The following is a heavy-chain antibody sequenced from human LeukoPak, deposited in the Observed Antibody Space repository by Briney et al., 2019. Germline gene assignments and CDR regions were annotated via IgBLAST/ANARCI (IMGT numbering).Heavy chain of an antibody. CDR1: GGSFSGYY. J-gene: IGHJ3*02. D-gene: IGHD3-22*01. CDR3: ASQYYYDSSGYAFDI. V-gene: IGHV4-34*09. CDR2: INHSGST. Sequence: SETLSLTCAVYGGSFSGYYWSWIRQPPGKGLEWIGEINHSGSTNYNPSLKSRVTISVDTSKNQFSLKLSSVTAADTAVYYCASQYYYDSSGYAFDIWGQGTMVTVSS.